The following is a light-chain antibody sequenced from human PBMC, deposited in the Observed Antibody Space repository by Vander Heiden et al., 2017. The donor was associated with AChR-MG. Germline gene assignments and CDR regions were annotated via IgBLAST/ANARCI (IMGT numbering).Light chain of an antibody. V-gene: IGLV1-40*01. CDR1: SSNVGGRYD. CDR3: QSYDTKLSGPV. Sequence: QSSLTQPLSVPVAPGHMIKIPCTGSSSNVGGRYDVRWYQQLPGRDPKLLMYGNGNRPSGVPDRFSAYKSGTAASLAISGLQAEDEAHYYCQSYDTKLSGPVFGGGTKLAVL. CDR2: GNG. J-gene: IGLJ3*02.